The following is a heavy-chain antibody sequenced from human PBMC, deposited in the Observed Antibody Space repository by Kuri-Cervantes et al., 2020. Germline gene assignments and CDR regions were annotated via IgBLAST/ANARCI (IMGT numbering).Heavy chain of an antibody. J-gene: IGHJ6*03. Sequence: SETLSLTCTVSGGSVSSGSYYWSWIRQPPGKGLEWIGYIYYSGSTNYNPSLKSRVTISVDTSKNQFSLKLSSVTAADTAVYYCARVQASYYYYYYMDVWGKGTTVTVSS. D-gene: IGHD4-11*01. CDR2: IYYSGST. V-gene: IGHV4-61*01. CDR1: GGSVSSGSYY. CDR3: ARVQASYYYYYYMDV.